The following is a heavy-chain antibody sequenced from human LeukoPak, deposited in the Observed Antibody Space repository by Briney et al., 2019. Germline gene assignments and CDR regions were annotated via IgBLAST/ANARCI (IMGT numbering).Heavy chain of an antibody. J-gene: IGHJ4*02. CDR1: GFTFSSYE. D-gene: IGHD3-16*01. Sequence: PPGGSLRLSCAASGFTFSSYEMNWVRQAPGKGLEWVSYISSSGSTMYYADSVKGRFTISRDNAKNSLYLQMNSLRAEDTAVYYCARGFIRNDYWGQGTLVTVSS. V-gene: IGHV3-48*03. CDR3: ARGFIRNDY. CDR2: ISSSGSTM.